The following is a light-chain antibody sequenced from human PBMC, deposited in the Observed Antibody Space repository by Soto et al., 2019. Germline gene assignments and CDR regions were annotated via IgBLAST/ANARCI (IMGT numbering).Light chain of an antibody. CDR1: HSLLHSTGETF. Sequence: DVVMTQSPLSLPVPPGEPASISCRSSHSLLHSTGETFLFWYLQKPGKPPQLLIYDASNRFSGVPERFSGSGSGTDFTMKISRVQAEDVGVYYCMQRTHVPITFGHGTRLEIK. V-gene: IGKV2D-29*01. CDR2: DAS. J-gene: IGKJ5*01. CDR3: MQRTHVPIT.